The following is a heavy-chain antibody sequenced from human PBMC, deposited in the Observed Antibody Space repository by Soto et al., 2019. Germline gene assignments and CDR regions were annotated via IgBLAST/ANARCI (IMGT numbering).Heavy chain of an antibody. J-gene: IGHJ4*02. CDR3: AADLDAGELWPQEDY. Sequence: ASVKVSCKASGYTFTSYAMHWVRQAPGQRLEWMGWINAGNGNTKYSQKFQERVTITRDMSTSTAYMELSSLRSEDTAVYYCAADLDAGELWPQEDYWGQGTLVTVSS. CDR1: GYTFTSYA. V-gene: IGHV1-3*01. CDR2: INAGNGNT. D-gene: IGHD3-16*01.